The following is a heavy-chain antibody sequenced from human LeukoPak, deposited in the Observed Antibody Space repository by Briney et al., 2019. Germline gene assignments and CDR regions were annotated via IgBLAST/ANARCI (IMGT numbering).Heavy chain of an antibody. CDR2: ISAYNGNT. Sequence: ASVKVSCKASGYTFTSYGISWVRQAPGQGLEWMGWISAYNGNTNYAQKLQGRVTMTTDTPTSTAYVELRSLRSDDTAVYYCARGHRSEWFGELSDFDYWGQGTLVTVSS. V-gene: IGHV1-18*04. D-gene: IGHD3-10*01. J-gene: IGHJ4*02. CDR1: GYTFTSYG. CDR3: ARGHRSEWFGELSDFDY.